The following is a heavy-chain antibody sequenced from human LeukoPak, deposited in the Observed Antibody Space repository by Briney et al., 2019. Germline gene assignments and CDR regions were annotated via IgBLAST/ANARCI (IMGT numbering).Heavy chain of an antibody. D-gene: IGHD3-16*01. V-gene: IGHV4-34*01. Sequence: SETLSLTCAVYGGSFSGYYWSWIRQPPGKGLEWIGEINHSGSTNYNPPLKSRVTISVDTSKNQFSLKLSSVTAADTAVYYCANYLVSSGGGVFDYWGQGTLVTVSS. CDR2: INHSGST. CDR1: GGSFSGYY. J-gene: IGHJ4*02. CDR3: ANYLVSSGGGVFDY.